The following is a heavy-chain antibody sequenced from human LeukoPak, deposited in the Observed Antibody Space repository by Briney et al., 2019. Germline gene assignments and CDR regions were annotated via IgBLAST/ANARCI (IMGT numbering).Heavy chain of an antibody. CDR1: GYTFTSYG. V-gene: IGHV1-18*01. D-gene: IGHD3-10*01. Sequence: ASVKVSCKASGYTFTSYGISWVRQAPGQGLEWMGWISAYNGNTNYAQKLQGRVTMTTDTSTSTAYMELRSLRSDDTAVYYCARVQDYYGSGSYYFEYYFDYWGQGPLVTVSS. CDR2: ISAYNGNT. CDR3: ARVQDYYGSGSYYFEYYFDY. J-gene: IGHJ4*02.